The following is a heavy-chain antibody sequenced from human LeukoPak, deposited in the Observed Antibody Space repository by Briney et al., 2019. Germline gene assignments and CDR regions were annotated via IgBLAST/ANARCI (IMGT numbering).Heavy chain of an antibody. D-gene: IGHD3-3*01. CDR1: GYTFTSYG. CDR3: ATRRDDFWSATPEYNWFDP. J-gene: IGHJ5*02. V-gene: IGHV1-18*01. Sequence: ASVKVSCKASGYTFTSYGISWVRQAPGQGLEWMGWISAYNGNTNYAQKLQGRVTMTTDTSTSTAYMELSSLRSEDTAVYYCATRRDDFWSATPEYNWFDPWGQGTLVTVSS. CDR2: ISAYNGNT.